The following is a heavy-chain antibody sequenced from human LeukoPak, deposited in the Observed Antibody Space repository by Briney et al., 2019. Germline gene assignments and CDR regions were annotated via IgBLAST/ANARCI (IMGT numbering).Heavy chain of an antibody. CDR1: GFTFSSYS. D-gene: IGHD2-15*01. CDR2: ISSSSSYI. Sequence: PGGSLRLSCAASGFTFSSYSMNWVRQAPGKGLEWVSSISSSSSYIYYADSVKGRFTTSRDNARNSLYLQMNSLRAEDTAVYYCAGYCSGGSCNAAGYWGQGTLVTVSS. CDR3: AGYCSGGSCNAAGY. V-gene: IGHV3-21*04. J-gene: IGHJ4*02.